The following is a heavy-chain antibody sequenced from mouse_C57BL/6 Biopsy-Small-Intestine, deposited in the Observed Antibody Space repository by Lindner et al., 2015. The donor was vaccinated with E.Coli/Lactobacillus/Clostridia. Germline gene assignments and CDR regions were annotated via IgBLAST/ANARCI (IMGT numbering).Heavy chain of an antibody. CDR1: GYDFTTYG. CDR3: GRDWSSMTLPDF. CDR2: ISTANDDT. J-gene: IGHJ4*01. V-gene: IGHV1-84*02. Sequence: SVKVSCKASGYDFTTYGISWVRQAPGQGLEWMGWISTANDDTKFAKDFQGRVSLTTDTYRSIAYMELRSLKPDDTAVYYCGRDWSSMTLPDFWGQGTLVTVSS.